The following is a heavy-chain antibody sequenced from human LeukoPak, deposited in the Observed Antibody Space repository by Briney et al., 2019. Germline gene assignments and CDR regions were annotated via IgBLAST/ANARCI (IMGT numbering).Heavy chain of an antibody. V-gene: IGHV1-69*04. CDR1: GGTFSSYA. J-gene: IGHJ4*02. Sequence: GASVKVSCKASGGTFSSYAISGVRQAPGQGLEWMGRIIPILGIANYAQKFQGRVTITADKSTSTAYMELSSLRSEDTAVYYCASSGVAVAGTGPSYWGQGTLVTVSS. CDR3: ASSGVAVAGTGPSY. CDR2: IIPILGIA. D-gene: IGHD6-19*01.